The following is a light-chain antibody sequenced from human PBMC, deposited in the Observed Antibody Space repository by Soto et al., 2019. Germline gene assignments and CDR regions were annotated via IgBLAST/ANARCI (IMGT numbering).Light chain of an antibody. Sequence: IQMTQSPSTLSESVGDRVIITCRASHSISIWLAWYQQRPGKATTLLISDASSFESGVPSRFSGSGSETEFTLNISSLQPADCATYYCQQYNTYWTFGQGTKVDIK. CDR2: DAS. CDR1: HSISIW. CDR3: QQYNTYWT. V-gene: IGKV1-5*01. J-gene: IGKJ1*01.